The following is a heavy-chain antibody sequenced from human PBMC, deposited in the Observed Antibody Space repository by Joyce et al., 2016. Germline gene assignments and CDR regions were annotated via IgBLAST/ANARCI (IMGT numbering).Heavy chain of an antibody. CDR2: ISSSSSTI. V-gene: IGHV3-48*01. J-gene: IGHJ3*02. Sequence: EVQLVESGGGLVQTGGSLRLSCAASGFTFSSYSMNWVRQAPGKVLEWVSYISSSSSTIYYADSVKGRFTISRDNAKNSLYLQMNSLRAEDTAVYYCAKADYGDKIDAFDIRGQGTMVTVSS. CDR1: GFTFSSYS. CDR3: AKADYGDKIDAFDI. D-gene: IGHD4-17*01.